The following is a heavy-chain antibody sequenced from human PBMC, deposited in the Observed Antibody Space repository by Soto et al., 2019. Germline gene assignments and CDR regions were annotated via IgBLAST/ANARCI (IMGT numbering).Heavy chain of an antibody. CDR1: GFTFSSYA. CDR2: ISYDGSNK. J-gene: IGHJ4*02. CDR3: ARVPGLVAPIDY. Sequence: GGSLRLSCAASGFTFSSYAMHWVRQAPGKGLEWVAVISYDGSNKYYADSVKGRFTISRDNSKNTLYLQMNSLRAEDTAVYYCARVPGLVAPIDYWGQGTLVTVSS. D-gene: IGHD6-6*01. V-gene: IGHV3-30-3*01.